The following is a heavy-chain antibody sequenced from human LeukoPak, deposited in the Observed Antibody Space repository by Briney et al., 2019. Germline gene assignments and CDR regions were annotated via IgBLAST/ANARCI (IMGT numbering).Heavy chain of an antibody. J-gene: IGHJ5*02. CDR2: IYYSGST. D-gene: IGHD3-10*01. CDR1: GVSISSGDYY. V-gene: IGHV4-30-4*01. Sequence: SETLSLTCTVSGVSISSGDYYWSWIRQPPGKGLEWIGYIYYSGSTYYNPSLKSRVTISVDTSKNQFSLKLSSVTAADTAVYYCVRDYYGSGSPNRFDPWGQGTLVTVSS. CDR3: VRDYYGSGSPNRFDP.